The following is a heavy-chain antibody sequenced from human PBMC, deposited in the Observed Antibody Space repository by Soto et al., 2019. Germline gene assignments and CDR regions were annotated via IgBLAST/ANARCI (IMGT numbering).Heavy chain of an antibody. CDR1: GGTFSSYS. J-gene: IGHJ4*02. D-gene: IGHD6-19*01. CDR3: AREKPQYSSGWYYFDY. V-gene: IGHV1-69*13. Sequence: ASVKVSWKASGGTFSSYSSSWVRQAPGQGLEWMGGIIPIFGTANYAQKFQGRVTITADESTSTAYMELSSLRSEDTAVYYCAREKPQYSSGWYYFDYWGQGTLVTVSS. CDR2: IIPIFGTA.